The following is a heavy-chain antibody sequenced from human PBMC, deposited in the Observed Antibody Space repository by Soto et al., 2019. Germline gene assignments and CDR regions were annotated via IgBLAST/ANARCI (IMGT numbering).Heavy chain of an antibody. CDR2: TWYDGSHE. V-gene: IGHV3-33*01. J-gene: IGHJ4*02. D-gene: IGHD1-26*01. CDR3: ARSWVPHSGSYNFDY. CDR1: GFTFSSYG. Sequence: QVQLVESGGGVVQPGRSLRISCAASGFTFSSYGMHWVRQAPGKGLEWVAMTWYDGSHEYYADSVKGRFTISRDNSKITLYLQMNSLRAEDTAVYYCARSWVPHSGSYNFDYWGQGTLVTVSS.